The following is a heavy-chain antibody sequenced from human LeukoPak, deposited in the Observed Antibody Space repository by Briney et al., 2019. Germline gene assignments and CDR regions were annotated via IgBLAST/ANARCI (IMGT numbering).Heavy chain of an antibody. CDR3: AKAYDFWSGYLIY. D-gene: IGHD3-3*01. CDR2: ISGSGGST. J-gene: IGHJ4*02. Sequence: PGGSLRLSCAASGFTFSSYAMSWVRQAPGKGLEGVSAISGSGGSTYYADSVKGRFTISRDNSKNTLYLQMNSLRAEDTAVYYCAKAYDFWSGYLIYWGQGTLVTVSS. V-gene: IGHV3-23*01. CDR1: GFTFSSYA.